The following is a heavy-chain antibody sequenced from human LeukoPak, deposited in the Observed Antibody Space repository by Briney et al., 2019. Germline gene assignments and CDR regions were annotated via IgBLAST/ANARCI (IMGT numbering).Heavy chain of an antibody. V-gene: IGHV1-46*01. CDR2: INPSGGGT. CDR3: ARSMRAYHYDSSDYYPQDYNFYPQDYNFGMEV. Sequence: ASVKVSCKASGYTFTSNYIHWVRQAPGQGLEWLGIINPSGGGTSYAQKFQGRVTMTRDTSTSTVYMVLSSLRSEDTAVYYCARSMRAYHYDSSDYYPQDYNFYPQDYNFGMEVWGQGTTVTVSS. D-gene: IGHD3-22*01. CDR1: GYTFTSNY. J-gene: IGHJ6*02.